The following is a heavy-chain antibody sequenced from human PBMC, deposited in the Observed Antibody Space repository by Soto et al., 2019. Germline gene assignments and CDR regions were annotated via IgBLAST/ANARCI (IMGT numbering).Heavy chain of an antibody. D-gene: IGHD6-19*01. J-gene: IGHJ3*02. V-gene: IGHV3-9*01. CDR1: GFTFDDYA. Sequence: GGSLRLSCAASGFTFDDYAMHWVRQAPGKGLEWVSGISWNSGSIGYADSVKGRFTISRDNAKNSLYLQMNSLRAEDTALYYCAKGEQWLPDFSDAFDIWGQGTMVTVSS. CDR3: AKGEQWLPDFSDAFDI. CDR2: ISWNSGSI.